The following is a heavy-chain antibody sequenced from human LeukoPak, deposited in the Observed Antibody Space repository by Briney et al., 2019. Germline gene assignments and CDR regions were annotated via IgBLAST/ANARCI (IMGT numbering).Heavy chain of an antibody. CDR2: ISGSGYST. CDR3: AKDPYCSGGSCYSGN. Sequence: GGSLRLSCAASGFTFSIYWMSWARQAPGKGLEWVSTISGSGYSTYYADSVKGRFTISRDISKNTLYLQMNSLRAEDTAVYYCAKDPYCSGGSCYSGNWGQGTLVTVSS. V-gene: IGHV3-23*01. J-gene: IGHJ4*02. D-gene: IGHD2-15*01. CDR1: GFTFSIYW.